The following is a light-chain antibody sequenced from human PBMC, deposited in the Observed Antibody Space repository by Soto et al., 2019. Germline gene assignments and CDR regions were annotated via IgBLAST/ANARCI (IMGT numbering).Light chain of an antibody. CDR2: NAF. CDR1: QSVDSTF. J-gene: IGKJ1*01. V-gene: IGKV3-20*01. CDR3: LQYGSSLWT. Sequence: EIVLTQSPGTLSLSPGERATLSCRASQSVDSTFLAWYQQRPGQSPRLLIQNAFRRATDIPDRFSGGGSGTHFTLNISRLEPEDFAVYFCLQYGSSLWTFGQGTKVDIK.